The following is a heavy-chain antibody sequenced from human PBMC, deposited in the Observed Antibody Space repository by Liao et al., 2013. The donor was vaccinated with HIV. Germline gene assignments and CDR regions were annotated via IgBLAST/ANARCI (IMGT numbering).Heavy chain of an antibody. D-gene: IGHD2-21*01. J-gene: IGHJ3*02. Sequence: QLQLQESGPGLVKPSETLSLTCTVSGGSISSRGYYWGWIRQPPGKGLEWIGSIYHTGSTYYNPSLKSRVTMSVDSTNNQFSLRLNSVTAADTAVYYCARDGAYGDHPRSFDIWGQGTMVTVSS. CDR3: ARDGAYGDHPRSFDI. CDR2: IYHTGST. V-gene: IGHV4-39*07. CDR1: GGSISSRGYY.